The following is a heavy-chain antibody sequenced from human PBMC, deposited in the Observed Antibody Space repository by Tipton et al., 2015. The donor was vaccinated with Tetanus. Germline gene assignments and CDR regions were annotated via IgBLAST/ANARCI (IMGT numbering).Heavy chain of an antibody. Sequence: TLSLTCTVSGGSISSSSYYWGWIRQPPGKGLEWIGSIYYSGSTYYNPSLKSRVTKSVDTSKNQFSLKLSSVTAADTAVYYCARYSGYNRDYWGQGTLVTVSS. J-gene: IGHJ4*02. CDR3: ARYSGYNRDY. CDR1: GGSISSSSYY. CDR2: IYYSGST. V-gene: IGHV4-39*01. D-gene: IGHD5-12*01.